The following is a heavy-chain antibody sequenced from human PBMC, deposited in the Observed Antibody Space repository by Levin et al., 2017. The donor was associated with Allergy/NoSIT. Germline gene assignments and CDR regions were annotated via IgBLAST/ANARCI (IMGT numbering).Heavy chain of an antibody. CDR3: ARDNYSGTSRAYSYYLGMDV. CDR1: GFTFSSYA. J-gene: IGHJ6*02. V-gene: IGHV3-30-3*01. D-gene: IGHD1-26*01. Sequence: GGSLRLSCAASGFTFSSYAMHWVRQAPGKGLEWVAVISYDGSNKYYADSVKGRFTISRDNSKNTLYLQMNSLRAEDTAVYYCARDNYSGTSRAYSYYLGMDVWGQGTTVTVSS. CDR2: ISYDGSNK.